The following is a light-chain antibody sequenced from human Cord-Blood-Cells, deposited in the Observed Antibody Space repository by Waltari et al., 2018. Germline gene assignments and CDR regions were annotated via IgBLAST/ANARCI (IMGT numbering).Light chain of an antibody. Sequence: EIVLTQSPGTLSLSPGERATLSCRASQSVSSSYLAWYQQKPGQAPRLLIYGASSRATGIPDRFSGSGSGTDFTLTISRLEPEDFAVYYCQQYGSSPTLKGYTFGQGTKLEIK. J-gene: IGKJ2*01. CDR1: QSVSSSY. CDR2: GAS. V-gene: IGKV3-20*01. CDR3: QQYGSSPTLKGYT.